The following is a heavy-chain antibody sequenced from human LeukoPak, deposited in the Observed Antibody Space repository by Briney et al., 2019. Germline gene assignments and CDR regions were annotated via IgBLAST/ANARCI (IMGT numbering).Heavy chain of an antibody. CDR2: IGTAGDI. Sequence: PGGSLRLSCAASGFTFSRNSMNWVRQAPGKGLEWVSGIGTAGDIYYPGSVKGRFTISRENVKNSLYLQMNSLRAGDTAVYYCARDRGRYYMDVWGKGTTVTISS. D-gene: IGHD6-25*01. J-gene: IGHJ6*03. CDR1: GFTFSRNS. CDR3: ARDRGRYYMDV. V-gene: IGHV3-13*01.